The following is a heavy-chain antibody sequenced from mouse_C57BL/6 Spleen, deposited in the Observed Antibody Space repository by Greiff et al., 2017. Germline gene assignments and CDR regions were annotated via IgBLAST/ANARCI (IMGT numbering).Heavy chain of an antibody. CDR1: GYTFTSYD. CDR3: ARRDSYRYYAMDY. CDR2: IYPRDGST. V-gene: IGHV1-85*01. D-gene: IGHD3-3*01. J-gene: IGHJ4*01. Sequence: LVESGPELVKPGASVKLSCKASGYTFTSYDINWVKQRPGQGLEWIGWIYPRDGSTKYNEKFKGKATLTVDTSSSTAYMELHSLTSEDSAVYFCARRDSYRYYAMDYWGQGTSVTVSS.